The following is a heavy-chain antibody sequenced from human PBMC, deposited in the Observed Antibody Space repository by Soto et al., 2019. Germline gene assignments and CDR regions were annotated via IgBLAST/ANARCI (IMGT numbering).Heavy chain of an antibody. D-gene: IGHD3-3*01. CDR1: GFTLSDNW. J-gene: IGHJ4*02. Sequence: GGSLRLSCAASGFTLSDNWIHWVRRAPGKGLVWVSRINSGGSSVSYADSVKGRFTISRDNSKNTLYLQMNSLRAEDTAVYYCAKDLGYDFWSGYPDYWGQGTLVTVSS. V-gene: IGHV3-74*01. CDR2: INSGGSSV. CDR3: AKDLGYDFWSGYPDY.